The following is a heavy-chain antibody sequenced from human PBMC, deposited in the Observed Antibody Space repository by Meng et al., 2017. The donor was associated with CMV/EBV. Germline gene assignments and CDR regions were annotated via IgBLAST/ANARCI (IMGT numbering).Heavy chain of an antibody. Sequence: LPESGPGLVKPSQTLSLTCTVSGGSISSGDYYWSWIRQPPGKGLEWIGYIYYSGSTYYNPSLKSRVTISVDTSKNQFSLKLSSVTAADTAVYYCARDLPIVVGAFDIWGQGTMVTVSS. CDR1: GGSISSGDYY. CDR2: IYYSGST. V-gene: IGHV4-30-4*08. CDR3: ARDLPIVVGAFDI. D-gene: IGHD3-22*01. J-gene: IGHJ3*02.